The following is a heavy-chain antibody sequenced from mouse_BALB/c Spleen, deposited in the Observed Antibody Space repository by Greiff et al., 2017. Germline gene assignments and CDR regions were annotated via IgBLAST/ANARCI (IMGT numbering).Heavy chain of an antibody. D-gene: IGHD2-3*01. Sequence: EVKLVESGGGLVQPGGSLRLSCATSGFTFTDYYMSWVRQPPGKALEWLGFIRNKANGYTTEYSASVKGRFTISRDNSQSILYLQMNTLRAEDSATYYCARVLYDGYPYWYFDVWGAGTTVTVSS. CDR1: GFTFTDYY. CDR2: IRNKANGYTT. V-gene: IGHV7-3*02. J-gene: IGHJ1*01. CDR3: ARVLYDGYPYWYFDV.